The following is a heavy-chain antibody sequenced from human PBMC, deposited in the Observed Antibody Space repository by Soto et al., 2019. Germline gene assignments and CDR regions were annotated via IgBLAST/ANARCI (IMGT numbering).Heavy chain of an antibody. CDR3: ARVGCGGGSCYYYYYGMDV. V-gene: IGHV1-18*04. Sequence: ASVKVSCKASGYTFTSYGISWVRQAPGQGLEWMGWISAYNGNTNYAQKLQGRVTMTTDTSTSTAYMELRSLRSDDTAVYYCARVGCGGGSCYYYYYGMDVWGQRTTVTVSS. J-gene: IGHJ6*02. CDR2: ISAYNGNT. CDR1: GYTFTSYG. D-gene: IGHD2-15*01.